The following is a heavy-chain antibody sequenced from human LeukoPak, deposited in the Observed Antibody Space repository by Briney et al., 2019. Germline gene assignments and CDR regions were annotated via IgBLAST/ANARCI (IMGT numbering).Heavy chain of an antibody. CDR1: GGSISSVDYY. V-gene: IGHV4-31*03. Sequence: SETLSLTCTVSGGSISSVDYYWNWIRQHPGKGLEWIAYIFYSGTSYYNPCLKSRVMISVDTSKNQSSLKLSSVTAADTAIYYCARTCSGGSCYLAFDVWGQGTMVTVSS. D-gene: IGHD2-15*01. J-gene: IGHJ3*01. CDR3: ARTCSGGSCYLAFDV. CDR2: IFYSGTS.